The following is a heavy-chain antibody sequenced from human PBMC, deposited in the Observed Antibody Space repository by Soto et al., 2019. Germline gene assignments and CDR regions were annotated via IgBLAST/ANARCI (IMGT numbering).Heavy chain of an antibody. CDR1: GGTFSSYA. D-gene: IGHD4-17*01. J-gene: IGHJ6*02. Sequence: GASVKFSCKASGGTFSSYAISWVRQAPGQGLEWMGGIIPIFGTANYAQKFQGRVTITADESTSTAYMELSSLRSEDTAVYYCATRTYGDYVYYYYGMDVWGQGTTVT. V-gene: IGHV1-69*13. CDR2: IIPIFGTA. CDR3: ATRTYGDYVYYYYGMDV.